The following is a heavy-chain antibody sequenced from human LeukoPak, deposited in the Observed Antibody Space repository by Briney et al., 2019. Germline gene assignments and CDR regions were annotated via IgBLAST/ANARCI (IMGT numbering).Heavy chain of an antibody. V-gene: IGHV3-30*04. D-gene: IGHD3-16*01. Sequence: GGSLRLSCAASGFTFSTYAMHWVRQAPGKGLEWVAVIPYDGSNKYYADSVKGRFTISRENSKNTLYLQMNSLRAEDTAVYYCAKDQWGTYHYYFDYWGQGTLVTVSS. CDR3: AKDQWGTYHYYFDY. CDR2: IPYDGSNK. CDR1: GFTFSTYA. J-gene: IGHJ4*02.